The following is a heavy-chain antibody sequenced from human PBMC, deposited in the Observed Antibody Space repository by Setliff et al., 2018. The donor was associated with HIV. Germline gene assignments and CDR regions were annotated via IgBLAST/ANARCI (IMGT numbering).Heavy chain of an antibody. CDR3: ARGLGYKGWFDP. CDR2: INHSGST. D-gene: IGHD1-20*01. CDR1: GGSFSDHY. J-gene: IGHJ5*02. Sequence: SETLSLTCAVYGGSFSDHYWSWIRQPPGKGLEWIGEINHSGSTKYNPSLRSRVTISVDTSKNQFSLKLTSVTAADTAVYYCARGLGYKGWFDPWGQGTLVTVSS. V-gene: IGHV4-34*01.